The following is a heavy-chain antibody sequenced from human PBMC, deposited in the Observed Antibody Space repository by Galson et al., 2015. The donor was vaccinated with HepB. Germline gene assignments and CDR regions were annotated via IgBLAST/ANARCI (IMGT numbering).Heavy chain of an antibody. CDR2: ISSSSSYT. CDR3: ARDGGYSSGWAYHNFDY. Sequence: SLRLSCAASGFTFSDYYMNWIRQAPGKGLEWVSYISSSSSYTNYADSVKGRFTISRDNAKNSLFLQMNSLRAEDTAVYYCARDGGYSSGWAYHNFDYWGQGTLVTVSS. J-gene: IGHJ4*02. D-gene: IGHD6-19*01. CDR1: GFTFSDYY. V-gene: IGHV3-11*06.